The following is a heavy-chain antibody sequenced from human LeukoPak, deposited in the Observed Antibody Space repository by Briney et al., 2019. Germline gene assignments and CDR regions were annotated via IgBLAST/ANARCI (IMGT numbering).Heavy chain of an antibody. Sequence: PGGSLRLSCAASGFTFSRYSMNWVRQAPGKGLEWVSYISSRSSYIYYADSVKGRFTISRDNAKNSLYLQMKSLRAEDTAVYYCAREYYDTGGYWSGVYWGQGTLVTVSS. V-gene: IGHV3-21*06. D-gene: IGHD3-22*01. CDR2: ISSRSSYI. CDR1: GFTFSRYS. J-gene: IGHJ4*02. CDR3: AREYYDTGGYWSGVY.